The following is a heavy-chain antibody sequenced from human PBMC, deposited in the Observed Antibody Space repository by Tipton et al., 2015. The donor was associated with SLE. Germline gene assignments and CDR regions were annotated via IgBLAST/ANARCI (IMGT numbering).Heavy chain of an antibody. V-gene: IGHV4-34*01. Sequence: TLSLTCAVYGGSFSGYYWSWIRQPPGKGLEWIGEINHRGSTNYNPSLKSGLTISVDTSKNQFSLKLSSVTAADTAVYYCARDLTGLGFDYWGQGTLVTVSS. CDR2: INHRGST. CDR3: ARDLTGLGFDY. J-gene: IGHJ4*02. CDR1: GGSFSGYY. D-gene: IGHD1-20*01.